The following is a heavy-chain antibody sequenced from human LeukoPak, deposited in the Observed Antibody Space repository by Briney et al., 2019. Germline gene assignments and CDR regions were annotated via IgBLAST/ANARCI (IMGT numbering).Heavy chain of an antibody. V-gene: IGHV4-59*01. CDR3: ARAPGVGSGPVAGTNWFDP. CDR1: GGSMSSYY. Sequence: SETLSLTCTVSGGSMSSYYWIWIRQPPGKGLEWIGYIYHSGTTNYNPSLKSRVTISVDKSKKQFSLKLNSVTAADTAVYYCARAPGVGSGPVAGTNWFDPWGQGTLVTVSS. J-gene: IGHJ5*02. CDR2: IYHSGTT. D-gene: IGHD6-19*01.